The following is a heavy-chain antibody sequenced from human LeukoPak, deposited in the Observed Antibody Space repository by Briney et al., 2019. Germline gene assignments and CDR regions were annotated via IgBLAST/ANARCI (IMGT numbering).Heavy chain of an antibody. D-gene: IGHD3-9*01. CDR3: ARIRCGHSGSVCYNH. Sequence: SETLSLTCGVFGDSINDCYWRWIRHSPGKGLEWIGEISHTEGTRYNPSLENRDTMSVGTSENQLSLKLIFVTAADTAVYYCARIRCGHSGSVCYNHWGLGTLVTVSS. J-gene: IGHJ1*01. V-gene: IGHV4-34*01. CDR2: ISHTEGT. CDR1: GDSINDCY.